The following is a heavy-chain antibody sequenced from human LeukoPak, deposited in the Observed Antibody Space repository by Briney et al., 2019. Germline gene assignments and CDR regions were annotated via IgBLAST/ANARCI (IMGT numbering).Heavy chain of an antibody. CDR3: AKDQLYSYGGWDGFDV. D-gene: IGHD5-18*01. CDR2: ISYDGINK. CDR1: EFTFSSSG. V-gene: IGHV3-30*18. Sequence: PGRSLRLSCTASEFTFSSSGIHWVRQAPGEGLEWVAVISYDGINKYYAESVKGRFTISRDNSKKTLYLQMSGLRAEDTAVYYCAKDQLYSYGGWDGFDVWGQGTVVTVSA. J-gene: IGHJ3*01.